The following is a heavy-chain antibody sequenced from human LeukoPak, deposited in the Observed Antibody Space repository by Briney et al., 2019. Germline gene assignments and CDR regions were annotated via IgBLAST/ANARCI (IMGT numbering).Heavy chain of an antibody. V-gene: IGHV3-7*01. CDR1: GITFSSYW. CDR3: AQNWPFDY. Sequence: GGSLRLSCAASGITFSSYWVSWVRQAPGKGLEWVANIKQDGSEKYYVDSVKGRFTISRDNAKNSLYLQMNSLRAEDTAVYYCAQNWPFDYWGQGTLVTVSS. D-gene: IGHD1-1*01. J-gene: IGHJ4*02. CDR2: IKQDGSEK.